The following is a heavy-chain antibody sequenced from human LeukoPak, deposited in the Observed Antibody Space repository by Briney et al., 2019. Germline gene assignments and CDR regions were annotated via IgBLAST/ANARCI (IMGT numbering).Heavy chain of an antibody. D-gene: IGHD6-19*01. J-gene: IGHJ4*02. CDR1: GGTFSSDT. CDR2: VIPFFGTA. Sequence: SVKVSCKASGGTFSSDTISWVRQAPGQGLEWMGGVIPFFGTAIYAQKFQGRVTITADKSTSTAYMELSSLRSEDTAVYYCARTLYVYSSGWIDYWGQGTLVTVSS. V-gene: IGHV1-69*06. CDR3: ARTLYVYSSGWIDY.